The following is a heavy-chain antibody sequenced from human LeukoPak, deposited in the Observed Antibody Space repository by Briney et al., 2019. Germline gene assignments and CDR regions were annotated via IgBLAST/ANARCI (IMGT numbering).Heavy chain of an antibody. CDR3: ARIRGGVTPIDY. CDR2: IYYSGSS. D-gene: IGHD3-16*01. J-gene: IGHJ4*02. CDR1: GGSISSSSSY. Sequence: SETLSLTCSVSGGSISSSSSYWGWIRQPPGKGLEWIGSIYYSGSSFDNPALKSRVTISVDTSKNQFSLKLSSVTAADTAVYYCARIRGGVTPIDYWGQGTLVTVSS. V-gene: IGHV4-39*01.